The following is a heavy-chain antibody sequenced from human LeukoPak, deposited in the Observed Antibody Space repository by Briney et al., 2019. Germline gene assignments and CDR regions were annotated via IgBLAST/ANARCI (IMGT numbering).Heavy chain of an antibody. J-gene: IGHJ4*02. CDR1: GFIFHNYA. V-gene: IGHV3-7*01. CDR2: IRQDGSEK. D-gene: IGHD2-2*02. Sequence: GGSLRHSCTASGFIFHNYAMTWVRQAPGKGLGWVANIRQDGSEKYYVDSVKGRFTISRDNAKNSLYLQMNSLRAEDTAVYYCASPIIFHCSSTSCYNRDYWGQGTLVTVSS. CDR3: ASPIIFHCSSTSCYNRDY.